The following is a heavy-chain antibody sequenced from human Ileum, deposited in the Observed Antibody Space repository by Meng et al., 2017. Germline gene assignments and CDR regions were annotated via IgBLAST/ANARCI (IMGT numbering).Heavy chain of an antibody. CDR1: GGSFNSYF. V-gene: IGHV4-34*01. CDR2: INQNGRT. Sequence: QVHLRQRGAGLCKLSESLPLSCGVYGGSFNSYFWNWIRQPPGKGLEWIGEINQNGRTNYNPSLESRVTISMDKSKKEFSLRLASVTAADTALYYCVRGRDPMVVGELDPWGQGTLVTVSS. J-gene: IGHJ5*02. D-gene: IGHD2-15*01. CDR3: VRGRDPMVVGELDP.